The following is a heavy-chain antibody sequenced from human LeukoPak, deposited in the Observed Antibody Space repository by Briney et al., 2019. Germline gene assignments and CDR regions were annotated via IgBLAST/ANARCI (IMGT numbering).Heavy chain of an antibody. Sequence: GGSLRLSCAASGFTFDDYAMHWVRQAPGKGLEWVSGISWNSGSIGYADSMKGRFTISRDNAKDSLYLQMNSLRAEDTALYYCAKDVLRYFDWQFDYWGQGTLVTVSS. D-gene: IGHD3-9*01. CDR3: AKDVLRYFDWQFDY. CDR1: GFTFDDYA. J-gene: IGHJ4*02. V-gene: IGHV3-9*01. CDR2: ISWNSGSI.